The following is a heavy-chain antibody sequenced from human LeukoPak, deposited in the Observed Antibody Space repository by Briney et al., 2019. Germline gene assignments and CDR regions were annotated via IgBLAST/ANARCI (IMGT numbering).Heavy chain of an antibody. J-gene: IGHJ4*02. CDR3: ARDFRVTGFDY. D-gene: IGHD2-21*02. CDR2: INHSGST. V-gene: IGHV4-34*01. CDR1: GGSLSAYY. Sequence: SDTPSDTRAVYGGSLSAYYWSWFAQPPGKGLEWIGEINHSGSTNYNPSLKSRVTISVDTSQNQFSLKLSSVTAADTAVYFCARDFRVTGFDYWGQGTLVTVSS.